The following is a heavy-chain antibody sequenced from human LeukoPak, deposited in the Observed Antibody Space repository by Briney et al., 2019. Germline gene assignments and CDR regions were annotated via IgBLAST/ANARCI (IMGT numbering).Heavy chain of an antibody. D-gene: IGHD2-15*01. CDR3: ARAYCSGGSCYDREFDY. CDR1: GYTFTDYY. Sequence: ASVKVSCKASGYTFTDYYMHWVRQAPGQGLEWMGWINPNSGGTNYAQKFQGWVTMTRDTSISTAYMELSRLRSDDTAVYYCARAYCSGGSCYDREFDYWGQGTLVTVSS. CDR2: INPNSGGT. V-gene: IGHV1-2*04. J-gene: IGHJ4*02.